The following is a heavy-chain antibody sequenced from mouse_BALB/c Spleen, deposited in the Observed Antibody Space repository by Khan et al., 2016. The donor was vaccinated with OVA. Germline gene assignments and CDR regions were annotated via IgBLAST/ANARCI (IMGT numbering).Heavy chain of an antibody. CDR2: IGPANGNT. D-gene: IGHD2-14*01. Sequence: VQLKQSGAELVKPGASVKLSCTASGFNINDTSMHWVKQRPEQGLEWIGRIGPANGNTKYDQKFQGKATITADKSSNTAYLQLSRLTSEDTAVYYCADRDDPDYWGQGTTLTVSS. J-gene: IGHJ2*01. CDR1: GFNINDTS. V-gene: IGHV14-3*02. CDR3: ADRDDPDY.